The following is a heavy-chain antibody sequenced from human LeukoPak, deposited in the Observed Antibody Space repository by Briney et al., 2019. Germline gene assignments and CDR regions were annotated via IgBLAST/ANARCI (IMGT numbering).Heavy chain of an antibody. CDR3: TTRRQDGW. J-gene: IGHJ4*02. D-gene: IGHD2-15*01. V-gene: IGHV3-15*01. Sequence: GGSLRLSCVGSGFTSSDAWMSWVRQAPGKGLEWVGRIKSKSDGGTIDYAAPVKGRFTISRDDSRNTLYLQMNSLKTEDTAVYYCTTRRQDGWWGQGTLVTVS. CDR1: GFTSSDAW. CDR2: IKSKSDGGTI.